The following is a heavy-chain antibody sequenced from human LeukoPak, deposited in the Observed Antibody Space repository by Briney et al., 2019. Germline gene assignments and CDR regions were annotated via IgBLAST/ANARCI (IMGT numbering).Heavy chain of an antibody. CDR1: GYSFANSW. D-gene: IGHD3-10*02. CDR2: ISPDDSDI. V-gene: IGHV5-51*01. Sequence: GESLKISCKGSGYSFANSWIGWVRQMPGRGLEWVGLISPDDSDIRYSPSFQGQVIISADKAISTVYLQWSSLKASDTATYYCARRGAPLTLFNDAFDLWGPGTMVTVSS. J-gene: IGHJ3*01. CDR3: ARRGAPLTLFNDAFDL.